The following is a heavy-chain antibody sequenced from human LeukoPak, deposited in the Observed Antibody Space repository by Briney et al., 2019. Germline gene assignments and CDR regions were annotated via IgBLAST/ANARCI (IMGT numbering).Heavy chain of an antibody. CDR2: LSGAGLRT. Sequence: GGSLRLSCAASGFTFKSFAMTWVRQAPGKGLEWVSSLSGAGLRTYYAASVKSRFTISKDNSKNPLYLHMNSLTGDDTAVYYCAKDRYGDYEYYFDYWGQGTLVTVSS. CDR1: GFTFKSFA. D-gene: IGHD5-12*01. V-gene: IGHV3-23*01. J-gene: IGHJ4*02. CDR3: AKDRYGDYEYYFDY.